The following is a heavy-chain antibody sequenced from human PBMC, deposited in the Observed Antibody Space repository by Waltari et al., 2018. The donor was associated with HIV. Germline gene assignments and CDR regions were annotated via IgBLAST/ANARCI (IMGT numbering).Heavy chain of an antibody. V-gene: IGHV3-33*01. J-gene: IGHJ4*02. Sequence: VQLVESGGGVVQPGRSLRLSCATPGSTLSSYGLHWARQAPGKGLEWVTVIWYDGSKKYYADSVKGRFTISRDNSKNTLYLQMNSLRIEDTAVYYCARKYSSSWGAPFDYWGQGTLVTVSS. CDR3: ARKYSSSWGAPFDY. CDR2: IWYDGSKK. D-gene: IGHD6-13*01. CDR1: GSTLSSYG.